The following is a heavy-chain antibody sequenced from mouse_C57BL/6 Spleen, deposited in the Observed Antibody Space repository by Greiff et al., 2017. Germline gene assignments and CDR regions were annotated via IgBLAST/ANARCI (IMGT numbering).Heavy chain of an antibody. J-gene: IGHJ4*01. CDR1: GFTFSDYG. Sequence: EVQVVESGGGLVKPGGSLKLSCAASGFTFSDYGMHWVRQAPEKGLEWVAYISSGSSTIYYADTVKGRFTISRDNAKNTRFLQMTSLRSEDTAMYYCARNYGSSPLARDYWGQGTSVTVSS. CDR3: ARNYGSSPLARDY. CDR2: ISSGSSTI. D-gene: IGHD1-1*01. V-gene: IGHV5-17*01.